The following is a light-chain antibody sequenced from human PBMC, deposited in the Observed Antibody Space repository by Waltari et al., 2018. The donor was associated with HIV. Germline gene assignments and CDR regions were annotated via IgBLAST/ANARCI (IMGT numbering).Light chain of an antibody. J-gene: IGKJ4*01. CDR3: QQYNNWPLT. Sequence: EIVMTQSPASLSVSPGERATLSCRASQNVITNLVWYQQKPGQVSRLLIYGASTRATGIPARFSGSGSGTEFTLTISSLQSEDFAVYFCQQYNNWPLTFGGGTKVEI. CDR2: GAS. CDR1: QNVITN. V-gene: IGKV3-15*01.